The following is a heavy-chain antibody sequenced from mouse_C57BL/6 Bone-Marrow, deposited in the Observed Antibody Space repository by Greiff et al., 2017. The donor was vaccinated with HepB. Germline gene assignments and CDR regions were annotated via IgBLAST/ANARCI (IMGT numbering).Heavy chain of an antibody. CDR2: IYPRSGNT. V-gene: IGHV1-81*01. D-gene: IGHD1-1*01. J-gene: IGHJ1*03. CDR3: ARSTTVVAPYFDV. Sequence: QVHVKQSGAELARPGASVKLSCKASGYTFTSYGISWVKQRTGQGLEWIGEIYPRSGNTYYNEKFKGKATLTADKSSSTAYMELRSLTSEDSAVYFCARSTTVVAPYFDVWGTGTTVTVSS. CDR1: GYTFTSYG.